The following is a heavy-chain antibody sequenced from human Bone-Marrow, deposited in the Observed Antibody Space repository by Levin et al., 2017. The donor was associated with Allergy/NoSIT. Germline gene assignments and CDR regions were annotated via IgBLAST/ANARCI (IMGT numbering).Heavy chain of an antibody. Sequence: LSLTCAASGFTFRSYAMSWVRQAPGKGPEWVSAISASADRTYYADSAKGRFTISRDNSKNTLYLQMNSLRAEDTAVYFCAKESPYCSGSICRQYYFDHWGQGTLVTVSS. D-gene: IGHD2-2*01. CDR3: AKESPYCSGSICRQYYFDH. CDR2: ISASADRT. CDR1: GFTFRSYA. V-gene: IGHV3-23*01. J-gene: IGHJ4*02.